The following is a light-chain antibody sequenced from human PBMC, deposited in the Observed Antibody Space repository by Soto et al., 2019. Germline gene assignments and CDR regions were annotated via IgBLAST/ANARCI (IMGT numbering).Light chain of an antibody. CDR2: AAS. V-gene: IGKV1-12*01. J-gene: IGKJ1*01. CDR1: QDINNR. Sequence: DIQMTQSPSSVSASVGDRVTITCRASQDINNRLAWFQQRPGRAPKYLIQAASILQSGFPSRFSGSGSGTAFTLTINSLQPEDLATYYCLQVKSFPRTFGQGTKVELK. CDR3: LQVKSFPRT.